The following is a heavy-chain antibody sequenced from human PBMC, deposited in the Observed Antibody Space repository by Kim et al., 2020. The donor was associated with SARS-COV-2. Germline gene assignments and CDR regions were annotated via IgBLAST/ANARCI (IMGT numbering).Heavy chain of an antibody. CDR1: GFTFSSYA. V-gene: IGHV3-23*01. CDR3: AKWGPYYYEENGWHDAFDI. D-gene: IGHD3-22*01. J-gene: IGHJ3*02. Sequence: GGSLRLSCAASGFTFSSYAMSWVRQAPGKGLEWVSAISGSGGSTYYADSVKGRFTISRDNSKNTLYLQMNSLRAEDTAVYYCAKWGPYYYEENGWHDAFDIWGQGTMVTVSS. CDR2: ISGSGGST.